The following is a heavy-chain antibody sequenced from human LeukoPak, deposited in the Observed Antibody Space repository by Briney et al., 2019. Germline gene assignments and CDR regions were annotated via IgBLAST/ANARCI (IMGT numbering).Heavy chain of an antibody. D-gene: IGHD2-15*01. V-gene: IGHV1-69*01. CDR2: IIPIFGTA. CDR1: GGTFSSYA. J-gene: IGHJ4*02. Sequence: ASVKVSCKASGGTFSSYAISWVRQAPGQGLEWMGGIIPIFGTANYAQKFQGRVTITADESTSTAYMELSSLRSEDTAVYYCASNQYCSGGSCYSDWGQGTLVTVSS. CDR3: ASNQYCSGGSCYSD.